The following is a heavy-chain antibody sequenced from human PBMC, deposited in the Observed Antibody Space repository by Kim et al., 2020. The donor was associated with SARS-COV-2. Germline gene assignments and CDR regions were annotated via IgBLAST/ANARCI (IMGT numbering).Heavy chain of an antibody. J-gene: IGHJ4*02. CDR2: GST. CDR3: AVDSSGYDY. V-gene: IGHV3-53*01. Sequence: GSTNYADSGKGRFTITRDNSKNTLYLKMNSLRAEDTAVYYCAVDSSGYDYWGQGTLVTVSS. D-gene: IGHD3-22*01.